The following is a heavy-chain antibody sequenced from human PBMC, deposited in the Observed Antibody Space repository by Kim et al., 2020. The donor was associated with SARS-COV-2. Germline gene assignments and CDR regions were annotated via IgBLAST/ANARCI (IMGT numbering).Heavy chain of an antibody. D-gene: IGHD3-10*01. CDR2: ISGSGGST. Sequence: GGSLRLSCAASGFTFSSYAMSWVRQAPGKGLEWVSAISGSGGSTYYADSVKGRFTISRDNSKNTLYLQMNSLRAEDTAVYYCAKGRLALLWFGEFNWGQGTLVTVSS. CDR1: GFTFSSYA. J-gene: IGHJ4*02. CDR3: AKGRLALLWFGEFN. V-gene: IGHV3-23*01.